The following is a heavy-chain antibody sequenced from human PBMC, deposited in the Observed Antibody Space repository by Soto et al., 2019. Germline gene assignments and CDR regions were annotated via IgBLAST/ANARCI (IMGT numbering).Heavy chain of an antibody. Sequence: SETLSLTCTVSGGSISSYYWSWIRQPPGKRLEWIGYINYSGSTNYNPSNKSRVTISVDTSKNQISLKLSSVTAADTAVYYCASQRGRYVSGSFLVFDYCGQGTLVTVSS. V-gene: IGHV4-59*01. J-gene: IGHJ4*02. D-gene: IGHD3-10*01. CDR2: INYSGST. CDR1: GGSISSYY. CDR3: ASQRGRYVSGSFLVFDY.